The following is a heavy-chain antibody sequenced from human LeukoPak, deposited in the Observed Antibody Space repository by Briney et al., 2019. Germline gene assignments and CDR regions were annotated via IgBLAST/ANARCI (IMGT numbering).Heavy chain of an antibody. V-gene: IGHV4-59*01. D-gene: IGHD1-26*01. Sequence: SETLALTCTVSGGSISSYYWSWIRQPPGKGLEWVGDIYYSGSTNYNPSLKSRVTISVDTSKNQFSLKLSSVPAADTAVYYCARETPGSYHNWFAPWGQGTLVTVSS. J-gene: IGHJ5*02. CDR2: IYYSGST. CDR3: ARETPGSYHNWFAP. CDR1: GGSISSYY.